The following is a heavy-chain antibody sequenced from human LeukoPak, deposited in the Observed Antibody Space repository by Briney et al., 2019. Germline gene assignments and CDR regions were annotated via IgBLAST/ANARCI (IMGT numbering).Heavy chain of an antibody. CDR3: ARISSSGWYDY. J-gene: IGHJ4*02. D-gene: IGHD6-19*01. CDR2: INPSGGST. Sequence: ASVKVSCKASGYTFTSYYMHWVRQAPGQGLEWMGIINPSGGSTSYAQKFQGRVTMTRDTSTSTVYVELSSLRSEDTAVYYCARISSSGWYDYWGQGTLVTVSS. V-gene: IGHV1-46*01. CDR1: GYTFTSYY.